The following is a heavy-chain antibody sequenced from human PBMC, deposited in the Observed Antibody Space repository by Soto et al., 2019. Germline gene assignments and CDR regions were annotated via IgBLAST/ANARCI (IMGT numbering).Heavy chain of an antibody. CDR3: ASSGSTTVVRARAFDI. D-gene: IGHD4-17*01. Sequence: SQTLSLTCAISGDSVSSNSAAWNWIRQAPSRGLEWLGRTYYRFKWYNDYAVSVKSRITINPDTSKNQFSLQLNSVTPEDTAVYYCASSGSTTVVRARAFDIWGQGTMVT. J-gene: IGHJ3*02. CDR1: GDSVSSNSAA. CDR2: TYYRFKWYN. V-gene: IGHV6-1*01.